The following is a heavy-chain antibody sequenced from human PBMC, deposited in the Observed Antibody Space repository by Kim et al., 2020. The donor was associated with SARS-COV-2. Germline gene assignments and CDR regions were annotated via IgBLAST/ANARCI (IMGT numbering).Heavy chain of an antibody. CDR2: IYYSGST. Sequence: SETLSLTCTVSGGSISSYYWSWIRQPPGKGLEWIGYIYYSGSTNYNPSLKSRVTISVDTSKNQFSLKLSSVTAADTAVYYCARGGYSYGYVAYAFDIWG. CDR3: ARGGYSYGYVAYAFDI. J-gene: IGHJ3*02. CDR1: GGSISSYY. V-gene: IGHV4-59*01. D-gene: IGHD5-18*01.